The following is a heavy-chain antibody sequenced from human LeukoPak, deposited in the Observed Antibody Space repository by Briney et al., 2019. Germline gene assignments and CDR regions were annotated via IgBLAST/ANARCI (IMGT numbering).Heavy chain of an antibody. CDR1: GVSISSSNSY. Sequence: PSETLSLTCTVSGVSISSSNSYWGWIRQPPGKGLEWIGSIYYSGNTYYNASLKSRVTISVDTSKNQFSLKLSSVTAADTAVYYCATSIAVAGIVYYWGQGTLVTVSS. CDR3: ATSIAVAGIVYY. D-gene: IGHD6-19*01. V-gene: IGHV4-39*01. CDR2: IYYSGNT. J-gene: IGHJ4*02.